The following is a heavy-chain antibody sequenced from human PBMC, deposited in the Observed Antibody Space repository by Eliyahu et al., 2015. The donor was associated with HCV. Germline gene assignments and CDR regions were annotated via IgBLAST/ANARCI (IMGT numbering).Heavy chain of an antibody. CDR2: IYSGGST. V-gene: IGHV3-66*01. Sequence: EVQLVESGGGLVQPGGSLRLSCAASGFTVSSNYMSWVRQAPGKGLEWLSVIYSGGSTYYADSVKGRFTISRDNSKNTLYLQMNSLRAEDTAVYYCARGSGGWFGNFYGMDVWGQGTTVTVSS. J-gene: IGHJ6*02. D-gene: IGHD3-10*01. CDR1: GFTVSSNY. CDR3: ARGSGGWFGNFYGMDV.